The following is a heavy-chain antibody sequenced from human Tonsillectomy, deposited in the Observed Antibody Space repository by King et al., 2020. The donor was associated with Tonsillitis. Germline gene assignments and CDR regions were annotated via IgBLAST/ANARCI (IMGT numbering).Heavy chain of an antibody. J-gene: IGHJ4*02. D-gene: IGHD3-16*02. CDR2: ISSSSSYI. Sequence: EVQLVESGGGLVKPGGSLRLSCAASGFTFSSYSMNWVRQAPGKGLEWVSCISSSSSYIYYADSVKGRFTISRDNAKNSLYLQMNSLKAEDTAFFCCAGDLYPAYFDYWGQGTLVTVSS. V-gene: IGHV3-21*01. CDR3: AGDLYPAYFDY. CDR1: GFTFSSYS.